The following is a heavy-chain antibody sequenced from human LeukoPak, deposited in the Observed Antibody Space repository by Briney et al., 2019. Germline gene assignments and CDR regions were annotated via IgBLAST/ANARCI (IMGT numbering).Heavy chain of an antibody. CDR3: ARLITMVRGVMTFDP. Sequence: SETLSLTRTVSGGSISSYYWSWIRQPAGKGLEWIGRIYTSGSTNYNPSLKSRVTMSVDTSKNQFSLKLSSVTAADTAVYYCARLITMVRGVMTFDPWGQGTLVTVSS. D-gene: IGHD3-10*01. CDR2: IYTSGST. J-gene: IGHJ5*02. CDR1: GGSISSYY. V-gene: IGHV4-4*07.